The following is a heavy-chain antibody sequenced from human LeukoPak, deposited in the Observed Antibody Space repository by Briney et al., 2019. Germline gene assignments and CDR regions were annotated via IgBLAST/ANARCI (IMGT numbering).Heavy chain of an antibody. CDR3: ARLVRFCSSNSCPTYFDL. J-gene: IGHJ2*01. CDR2: FYYSGNT. V-gene: IGHV4-39*01. D-gene: IGHD2-2*01. CDR1: GGSISSSSYY. Sequence: SETLSLTCTVSGGSISSSSYYWGWIRQPPGKGLEWIGSFYYSGNTDYNPSLRGRLTMSVDTSKNQFSLKVTSVTAADTAVYCCARLVRFCSSNSCPTYFDLWGRGTLVTVSS.